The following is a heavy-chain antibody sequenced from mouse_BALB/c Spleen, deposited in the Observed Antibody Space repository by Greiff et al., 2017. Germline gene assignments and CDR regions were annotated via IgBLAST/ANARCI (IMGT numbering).Heavy chain of an antibody. D-gene: IGHD2-10*01. CDR1: GFNIKDYY. CDR2: IDPENGDT. V-gene: IGHV14-4*02. J-gene: IGHJ4*01. Sequence: EVQLQQSGAELVRSGASVKLSCTASGFNIKDYYMHWVKQRPEQGLEWIGWIDPENGDTEYAPKFQGKATMTADTSSNTAYLQLSSLTSEDTAVYYCNAGAYYGNPYYAMDYWGQGTSVTVSS. CDR3: NAGAYYGNPYYAMDY.